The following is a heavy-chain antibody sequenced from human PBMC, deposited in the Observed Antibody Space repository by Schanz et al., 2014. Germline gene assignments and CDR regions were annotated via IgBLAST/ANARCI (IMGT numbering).Heavy chain of an antibody. Sequence: SVKVSCKASGGTFSDYPITWVRQAPGQGLEWMGMSFPILGKANYAQKFQGRVTITADESSATCYMELSSLKSEHPTVHSCATRRSTYLLYYWACSIHRFLKDV. D-gene: IGHD3-10*01. CDR2: SFPILGKA. CDR3: ATRRSTYLLYYWACSIHRFLKDV. V-gene: IGHV1-69*11. J-gene: IGHJ6*01. CDR1: GGTFSDYP.